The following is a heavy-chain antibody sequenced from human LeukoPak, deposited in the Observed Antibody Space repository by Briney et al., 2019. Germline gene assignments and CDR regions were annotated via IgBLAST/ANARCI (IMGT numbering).Heavy chain of an antibody. CDR1: GFTFSSYA. D-gene: IGHD5-12*01. CDR3: AKGVATSRYSMDV. Sequence: PGGSLRLPCVVSGFTFSSYAMSWVRQAPGKGLEWVSAISGSGASTYYADSVKGRFTISRDNSRDTLYLQMNSLRAEDTAVYYCAKGVATSRYSMDVWGQGTTVTVSS. V-gene: IGHV3-23*01. J-gene: IGHJ6*02. CDR2: ISGSGAST.